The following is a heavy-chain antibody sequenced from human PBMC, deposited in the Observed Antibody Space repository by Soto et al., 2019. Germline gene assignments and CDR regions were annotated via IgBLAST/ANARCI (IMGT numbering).Heavy chain of an antibody. D-gene: IGHD1-1*01. CDR2: IDGDGSRT. CDR1: GFTFSGYW. CDR3: ARELASYNDY. J-gene: IGHJ4*02. V-gene: IGHV3-74*01. Sequence: EVQLVESGGGLVQPGGSLRLSCAASGFTFSGYWMHWVRQAPGKGLVWVSGIDGDGSRTNYADSVKGRFTISRDNAKNTLYLQMNSLRAADTAVYYCARELASYNDYWGQGTLVTVSS.